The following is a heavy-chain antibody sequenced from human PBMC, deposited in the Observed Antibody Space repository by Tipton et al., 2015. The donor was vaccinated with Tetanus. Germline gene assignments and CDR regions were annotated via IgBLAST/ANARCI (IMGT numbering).Heavy chain of an antibody. Sequence: SLRLSCAASGFTFTDYAMTWVRQAPGKGLVWVSRISSDGSSTSYADSVKGRITISRDNAKNTLYLQMNSLRVEDTAVYYCARAQGWNGDAFDIWGQGTMVSVPS. CDR1: GFTFTDYA. V-gene: IGHV3-74*01. CDR3: ARAQGWNGDAFDI. D-gene: IGHD1-1*01. J-gene: IGHJ3*02. CDR2: ISSDGSST.